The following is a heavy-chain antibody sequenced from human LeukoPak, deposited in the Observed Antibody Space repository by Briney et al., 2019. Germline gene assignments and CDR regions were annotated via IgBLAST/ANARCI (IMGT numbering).Heavy chain of an antibody. J-gene: IGHJ4*02. CDR2: VRFDGRET. CDR1: GFTFSRYD. Sequence: GGSLRLSCVASGFTFSRYDMHWVRQAPGKGLEWLAFVRFDGRETFYADSVNGRFTISRDNSDNILYLQLNSLRVEDTAVYYCARGSIVAANFDIWGQGTQVTVSS. CDR3: ARGSIVAANFDI. D-gene: IGHD6-13*01. V-gene: IGHV3-30*02.